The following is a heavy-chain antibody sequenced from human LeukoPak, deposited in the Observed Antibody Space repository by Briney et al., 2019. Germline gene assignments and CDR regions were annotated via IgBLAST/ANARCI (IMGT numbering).Heavy chain of an antibody. V-gene: IGHV3-7*01. CDR1: GFTFISSW. CDR3: ATYSNWAAGDV. CDR2: INHEGGDI. Sequence: GGSLRVSCAASGFTFISSWMSWVRQARGKGLEWVANINHEGGDICYVGSVKGRFTISRDNAKNLLFLQMNSLRAEDTAVYYCATYSNWAAGDVWGQGTTVTVSS. D-gene: IGHD6-13*01. J-gene: IGHJ6*02.